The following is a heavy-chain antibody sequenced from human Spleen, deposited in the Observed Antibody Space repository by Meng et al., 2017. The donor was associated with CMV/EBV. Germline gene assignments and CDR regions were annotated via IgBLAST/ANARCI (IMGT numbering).Heavy chain of an antibody. D-gene: IGHD6-19*01. V-gene: IGHV4-39*01. CDR1: GGYISTSGYY. CDR3: VRSSAWVRTGFDP. CDR2: IGHSGFT. Sequence: QPPPQESGRGLVEPSEALSLTCSVSGGYISTSGYYWGWTRQPPGKGLEWIGCIGHSGFTYYTPSLKSRVTVSIDTSRNQFSLWLTSVTAADTAVYYCVRSSAWVRTGFDPWGQGTLVTVSS. J-gene: IGHJ5*02.